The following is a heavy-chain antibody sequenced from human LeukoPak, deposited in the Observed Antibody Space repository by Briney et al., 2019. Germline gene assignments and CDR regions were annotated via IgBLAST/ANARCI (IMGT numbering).Heavy chain of an antibody. Sequence: GGSLRLSCAASGFTFSNYGMHWVRQAPGKGLEWVASLRYDGSNKYYAVSVKGRFTISRDNSKNTLYLQINSLRAEDTAVYYCAKKSIVGATVDAFDIWGQGTMVAVSS. V-gene: IGHV3-30*02. CDR3: AKKSIVGATVDAFDI. CDR2: LRYDGSNK. J-gene: IGHJ3*02. CDR1: GFTFSNYG. D-gene: IGHD1-26*01.